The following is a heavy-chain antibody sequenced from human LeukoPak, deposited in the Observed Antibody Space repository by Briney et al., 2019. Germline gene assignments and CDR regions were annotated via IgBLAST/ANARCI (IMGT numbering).Heavy chain of an antibody. Sequence: GGSLRLSCAASGFTFSRYSINWVRQAPKGLEWVSYISSSGTTTFHADSVKGRFTISRDNAKNSVYLQLNSLRVEDTAVYYCVFSTVTDLDYWGQGTLVTVSS. CDR1: GFTFSRYS. J-gene: IGHJ4*02. V-gene: IGHV3-48*01. D-gene: IGHD4-17*01. CDR2: ISSSGTTT. CDR3: VFSTVTDLDY.